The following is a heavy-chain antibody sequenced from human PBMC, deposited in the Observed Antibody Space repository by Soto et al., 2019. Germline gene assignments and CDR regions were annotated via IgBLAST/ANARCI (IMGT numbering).Heavy chain of an antibody. CDR3: ARRNRVTSHYYYYGMDV. D-gene: IGHD5-18*01. CDR2: IKQDGSEK. J-gene: IGHJ6*02. V-gene: IGHV3-7*05. CDR1: GFTLSSYW. Sequence: PGGSLRLSCASSGFTLSSYWMSWVRQAPGKGLEWVANIKQDGSEKYYVDSVKGRFTISRDNAKNSLYLQMNSLRAEDTAVYYCARRNRVTSHYYYYGMDVWGQGTTVTVSS.